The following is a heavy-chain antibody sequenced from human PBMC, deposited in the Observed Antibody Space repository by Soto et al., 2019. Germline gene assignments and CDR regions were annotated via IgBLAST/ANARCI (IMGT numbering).Heavy chain of an antibody. Sequence: EVQLLESGGGLVQPGGSLRLSCVGSGFFFSSYTMTWVRQAPGKGLEWVSSFSATSENTYYADSVRGRFTISRANSKNTLVLQMNSLPAEDTAMYYCAKARDQQWVRLPFDYWGQGILVIVSS. V-gene: IGHV3-23*01. CDR2: FSATSENT. CDR1: GFFFSSYT. CDR3: AKARDQQWVRLPFDY. J-gene: IGHJ4*02. D-gene: IGHD6-19*01.